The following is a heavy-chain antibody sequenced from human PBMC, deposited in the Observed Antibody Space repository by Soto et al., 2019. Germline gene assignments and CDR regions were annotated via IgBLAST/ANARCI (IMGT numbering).Heavy chain of an antibody. CDR2: INPYSRGT. V-gene: IGHV1-2*02. Sequence: VSVKVSCKASGYTFIDHYIHWLRQAPGQSLERVCWINPYSRGTHFARKFHDRLTMARDTSVSTAYMELSRLKSNDTAVDYCARPKYGETFFDSWGQGTVAT. J-gene: IGHJ4*02. CDR1: GYTFIDHY. CDR3: ARPKYGETFFDS. D-gene: IGHD2-21*01.